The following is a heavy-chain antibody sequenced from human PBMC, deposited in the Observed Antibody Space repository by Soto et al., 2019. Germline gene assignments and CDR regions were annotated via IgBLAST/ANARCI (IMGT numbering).Heavy chain of an antibody. CDR3: EEWDISNQ. V-gene: IGHV3-7*01. CDR1: VITFINYL. Sequence: PVVSRRRSCLFSVITFINYLINWVRQTPGKGLEWVANIKPDGSAKAYVDSVKGRFTVSRDNAKNSLYLQMNSLRAEDTSVYFCEEWDISNQWGQGTMVTVSS. D-gene: IGHD2-15*01. CDR2: IKPDGSAK. J-gene: IGHJ4*02.